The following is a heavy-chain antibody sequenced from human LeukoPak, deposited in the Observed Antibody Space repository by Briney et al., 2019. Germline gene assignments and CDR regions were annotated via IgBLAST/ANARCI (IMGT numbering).Heavy chain of an antibody. Sequence: PGGSLRLSCAASGFTFSSYGMHWVRQAPGKGLEWVAVISYDGSNKYYADSVKGRFTISRDNSKNTLYLQMNSLRAEDTAVYYCAKGHPVDYGDYLIDYWGQGTLVTVSS. J-gene: IGHJ4*02. V-gene: IGHV3-30*18. CDR3: AKGHPVDYGDYLIDY. D-gene: IGHD4-17*01. CDR1: GFTFSSYG. CDR2: ISYDGSNK.